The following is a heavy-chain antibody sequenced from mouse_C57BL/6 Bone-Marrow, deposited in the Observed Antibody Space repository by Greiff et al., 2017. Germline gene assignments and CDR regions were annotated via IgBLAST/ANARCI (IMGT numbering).Heavy chain of an antibody. CDR3: ARGGTGTYAMDY. CDR1: GYSITSGYY. D-gene: IGHD4-1*01. Sequence: VQLQQSGPGLVKPSQSLSLTCSVTGYSITSGYYWNWNRQFPGNKLEWMGNISYDGSNNYNQTLNNRISITRDTAKNQFFLKLNSVTTEDTATYYCARGGTGTYAMDYWGPGTSVTVSS. CDR2: ISYDGSN. J-gene: IGHJ4*01. V-gene: IGHV3-6*01.